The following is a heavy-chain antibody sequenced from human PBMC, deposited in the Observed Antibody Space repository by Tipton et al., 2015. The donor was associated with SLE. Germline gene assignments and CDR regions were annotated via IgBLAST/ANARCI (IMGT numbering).Heavy chain of an antibody. J-gene: IGHJ2*01. V-gene: IGHV1-69*01. CDR2: IIPIFGTP. CDR3: ARRRWLQLDWYFDL. D-gene: IGHD5-24*01. Sequence: QLVQSGAEVKKPGSSVKVSCKASGGTFSNFAISWVRQAPGQGLEWMGGIIPIFGTPNSAQKFQGRVTITADEVTSTAYMELSSLRPEDTAVYYCARRRWLQLDWYFDLWGRGILVPVSS. CDR1: GGTFSNFA.